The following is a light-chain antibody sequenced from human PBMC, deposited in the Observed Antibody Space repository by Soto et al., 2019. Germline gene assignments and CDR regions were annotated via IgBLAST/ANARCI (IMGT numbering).Light chain of an antibody. CDR1: QSVLYSSNNKNY. CDR3: QQYYSTPRT. CDR2: WAS. V-gene: IGKV4-1*01. J-gene: IGKJ1*01. Sequence: DIVMTQSPDSLAVSLGERATINCKSSQSVLYSSNNKNYLAWYQQKPGQPPKLLIYWASTRESGVPDRFSGSGSGTDFTLTISSLQAEDVAVYYCQQYYSTPRTFGQGPKVVIK.